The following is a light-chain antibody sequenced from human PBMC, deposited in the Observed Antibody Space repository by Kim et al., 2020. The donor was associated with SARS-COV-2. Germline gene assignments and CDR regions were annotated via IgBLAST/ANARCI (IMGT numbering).Light chain of an antibody. Sequence: SPGERASRSCGTGQSVASNLAWYQQKPGQAPRLLIHDASTRATGLPARFSGSGSGTEFTLTISSLQSEDFAVYYCQQYNNWPPITFGQGTRLEIK. CDR2: DAS. J-gene: IGKJ5*01. V-gene: IGKV3-15*01. CDR1: QSVASN. CDR3: QQYNNWPPIT.